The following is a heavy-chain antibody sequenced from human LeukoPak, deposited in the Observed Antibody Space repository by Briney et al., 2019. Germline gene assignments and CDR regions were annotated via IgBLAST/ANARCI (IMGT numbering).Heavy chain of an antibody. CDR1: GYRFPNYW. J-gene: IGHJ4*02. V-gene: IGHV5-51*01. Sequence: GESLKISFKGSGYRFPNYWIGWGRQMPGKGVEWMGIIYPGDSDTRYSPSFQGQVTVSADKTISTAYLQWGSLKTSATAMYYCAIHDYYNSSGYSGDYWGQGTLVTASS. CDR2: IYPGDSDT. CDR3: AIHDYYNSSGYSGDY. D-gene: IGHD3-22*01.